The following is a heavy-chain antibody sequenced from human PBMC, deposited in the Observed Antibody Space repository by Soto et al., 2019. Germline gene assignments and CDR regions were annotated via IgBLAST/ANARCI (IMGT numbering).Heavy chain of an antibody. V-gene: IGHV3-21*01. Sequence: GGSLRLSCAVSGFTFSTYSMNWVRQAPGKGLEWVSSISVSSTDIYYADSVKGRFTISRDNAKNSLYLQMNSLRAEDTAVYYCARHESESKAELDYWGRGALVTVSS. D-gene: IGHD4-4*01. J-gene: IGHJ4*02. CDR2: ISVSSTDI. CDR1: GFTFSTYS. CDR3: ARHESESKAELDY.